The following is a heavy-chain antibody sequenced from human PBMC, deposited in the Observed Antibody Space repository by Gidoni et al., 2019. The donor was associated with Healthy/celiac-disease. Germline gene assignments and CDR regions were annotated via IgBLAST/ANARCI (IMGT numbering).Heavy chain of an antibody. Sequence: QVQLQQWGAGLLKPSETLSLTCAVYGGSFSGYYWSWIRQPPGKGLEWIGEIYHSGSTNYNPSLKSRVTISVDTSKNQFSLKLSSVTAADTAVYYCARTPGGRGRYSYGADYWGQGTLVTVSS. CDR3: ARTPGGRGRYSYGADY. CDR1: GGSFSGYY. D-gene: IGHD5-18*01. J-gene: IGHJ4*02. V-gene: IGHV4-34*01. CDR2: IYHSGST.